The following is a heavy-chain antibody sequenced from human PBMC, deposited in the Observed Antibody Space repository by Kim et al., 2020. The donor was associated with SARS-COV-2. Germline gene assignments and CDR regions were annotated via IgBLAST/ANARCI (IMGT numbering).Heavy chain of an antibody. CDR1: GFTFSSYA. CDR3: VKDQEKIPFDY. CDR2: ISSNGGRT. V-gene: IGHV3-64D*09. J-gene: IGHJ4*02. Sequence: GGSLRLSCSASGFTFSSYAMHWVRQAPGKGLEYVSAISSNGGRTYYADSVKGRFTISRDNSKNTLYLQMSSLRAEDTAVYYCVKDQEKIPFDYWGQGTLVTVSS.